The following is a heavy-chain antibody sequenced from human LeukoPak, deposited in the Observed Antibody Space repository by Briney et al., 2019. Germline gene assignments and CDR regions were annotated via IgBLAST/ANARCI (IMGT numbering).Heavy chain of an antibody. CDR2: ITGSHGPT. Sequence: GGSLRLSCAASGFTFSNFAMTWVRQAPGKGLEWVSSITGSHGPTYNTDSVKGRFTISRDNSQNTLYLQMNSLRAEDTAVYFCAKRGVVIRVILVGFHKEAFYFDSWGQGALVTVSS. CDR1: GFTFSNFA. V-gene: IGHV3-23*01. CDR3: AKRGVVIRVILVGFHKEAFYFDS. J-gene: IGHJ4*02. D-gene: IGHD3-22*01.